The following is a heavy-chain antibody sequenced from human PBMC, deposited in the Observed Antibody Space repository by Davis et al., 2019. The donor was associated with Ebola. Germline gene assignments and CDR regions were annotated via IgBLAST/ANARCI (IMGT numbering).Heavy chain of an antibody. CDR1: GFTFSSYA. CDR2: ISSNGGST. J-gene: IGHJ4*02. V-gene: IGHV3-64*04. Sequence: GESLKISCSASGFTFSSYAMHWVRQAPGKGLEYVSAISSNGGSTYYADSVKGRFTISRDNAKNSLYLQMNSLRAEDTALYYCAKGRYTVTTGIDYWGQGTLVTVSS. D-gene: IGHD4-17*01. CDR3: AKGRYTVTTGIDY.